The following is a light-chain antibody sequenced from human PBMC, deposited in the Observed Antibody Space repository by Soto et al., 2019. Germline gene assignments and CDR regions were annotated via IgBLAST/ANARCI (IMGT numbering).Light chain of an antibody. CDR1: QSLLHSNGYNY. CDR2: LGS. CDR3: MQALQTPK. Sequence: DIVMTQSPLSLPVTPGEPASISCRSSQSLLHSNGYNYLDWYLQKPGQSPQLLIYLGSNRSSGVPDRFSGSGSGTDFTLKIRRVEAEDVGVYYCMQALQTPKFGQGTKVDI. V-gene: IGKV2-28*01. J-gene: IGKJ1*01.